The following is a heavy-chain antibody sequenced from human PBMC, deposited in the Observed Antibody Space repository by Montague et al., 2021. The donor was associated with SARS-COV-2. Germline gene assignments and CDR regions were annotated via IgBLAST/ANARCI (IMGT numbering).Heavy chain of an antibody. J-gene: IGHJ6*02. D-gene: IGHD3-22*01. CDR3: ARDTRITMLVVVNRYGMDV. CDR1: GGAIGSSSYY. Sequence: SETLSLTCTVSGGAIGSSSYYWGWIRQPPGKGPEWIGSIYYSGSTYYNPSLKSRVTISVDTSKNQFSLKLSSVTAADTAVYYCARDTRITMLVVVNRYGMDVWGQGTTVTVSS. V-gene: IGHV4-39*07. CDR2: IYYSGST.